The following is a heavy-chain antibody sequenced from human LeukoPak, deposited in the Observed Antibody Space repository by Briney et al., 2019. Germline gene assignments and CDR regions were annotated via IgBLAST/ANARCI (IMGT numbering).Heavy chain of an antibody. CDR3: AGGRAYSSYDY. J-gene: IGHJ4*02. CDR1: GGSFSGYY. V-gene: IGHV4-34*01. D-gene: IGHD6-6*01. CDR2: INHSGST. Sequence: SQTLSLTCAVYGGSFSGYYWSWIRQPPGKGLEWIGEINHSGSTNYNPSLKSRVTISVDTSKNQFSLKLSSVTAADTAVYYCAGGRAYSSYDYWGQGTLVTVSS.